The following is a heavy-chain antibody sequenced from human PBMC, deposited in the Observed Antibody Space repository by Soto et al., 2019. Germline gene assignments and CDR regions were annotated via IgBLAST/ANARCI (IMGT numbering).Heavy chain of an antibody. CDR3: ARGRYNWNAPDPYNWFDP. CDR2: INPNSGGT. CDR1: GYTFTGYY. Sequence: ASVKVSCKASGYTFTGYYMHWVRQAPGQGLEWMGWINPNSGGTNYAQKFQGWVTMTRDTSISTAYMELSRLRSDDTAVYYCARGRYNWNAPDPYNWFDPWGQGTLVTVSS. D-gene: IGHD1-20*01. V-gene: IGHV1-2*04. J-gene: IGHJ5*02.